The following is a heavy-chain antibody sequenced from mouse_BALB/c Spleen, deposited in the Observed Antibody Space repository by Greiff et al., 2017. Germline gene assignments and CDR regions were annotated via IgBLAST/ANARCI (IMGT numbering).Heavy chain of an antibody. CDR2: IYPGNVNT. J-gene: IGHJ3*01. CDR1: GYTFTSYY. V-gene: IGHV1S56*01. CDR3: ARAITADPFAY. Sequence: VQLQQSGPELVKPGASVRISCKASGYTFTSYYIHWVKQRPGQGLEWIGWIYPGNVNTKYNEKFKGKATLTADKSSSTAYMQLSSLTSEDSAVYFCARAITADPFAYWGQGTLVTVSA. D-gene: IGHD1-2*01.